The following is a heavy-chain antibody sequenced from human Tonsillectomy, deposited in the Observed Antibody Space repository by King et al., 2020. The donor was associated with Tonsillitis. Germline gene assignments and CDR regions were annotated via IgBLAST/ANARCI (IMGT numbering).Heavy chain of an antibody. CDR2: ISYDGSNK. Sequence: HVQLVESGGGVVQPGRSLRLSCAASGFTFSSYAMHWVRQAPGKGLEWVAVISYDGSNKYYVDSVKGRFTISRDNSKNTLYLQMNSLRAEDTAVYYCARDQSYYDSSGYYSDWGQGTMVTVSS. CDR3: ARDQSYYDSSGYYSD. CDR1: GFTFSSYA. J-gene: IGHJ3*01. D-gene: IGHD3-22*01. V-gene: IGHV3-30-3*01.